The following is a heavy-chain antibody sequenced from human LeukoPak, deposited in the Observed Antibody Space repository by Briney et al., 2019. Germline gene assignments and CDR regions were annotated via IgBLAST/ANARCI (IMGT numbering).Heavy chain of an antibody. V-gene: IGHV3-23*01. Sequence: PPGGSLRLSCAASGFAFANQAMGWVRQASGKGLEWVSVISDSGDITYYADSVKGRFTISRDNSKNTLFLQMNSLRAEDTAVYYCAKDARRTSGWYFFDYWGQGTLVTVSS. J-gene: IGHJ4*02. CDR2: ISDSGDIT. CDR3: AKDARRTSGWYFFDY. D-gene: IGHD6-19*01. CDR1: GFAFANQA.